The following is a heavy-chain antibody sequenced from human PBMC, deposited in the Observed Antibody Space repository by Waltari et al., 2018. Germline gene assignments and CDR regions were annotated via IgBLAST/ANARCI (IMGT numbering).Heavy chain of an antibody. V-gene: IGHV4-34*01. J-gene: IGHJ6*03. CDR1: GGSFSGYY. CDR2: TNHSGST. CDR3: ARVDSSSSYYYMDV. D-gene: IGHD6-13*01. Sequence: QVQLQQWGAGLLKPSETLSLTCAVYGGSFSGYYWSWIRQPPGKGLEWIGETNHSGSTNYNPSLKSRVTISVDTSKNQFSLKLSSVTAADTAVYYCARVDSSSSYYYMDVWGKGTTVTVSS.